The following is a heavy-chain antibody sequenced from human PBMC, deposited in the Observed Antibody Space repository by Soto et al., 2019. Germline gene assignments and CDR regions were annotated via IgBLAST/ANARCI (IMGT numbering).Heavy chain of an antibody. V-gene: IGHV3-21*01. J-gene: IGHJ6*02. Sequence: GESLMISCAASGFTFSSYSMNWVRQAPGKGLEWVSSTSSSSSYIYYADSVKGRFTISRDNAKNSLYLQMNSLGAEDTAVYYCARLGGYRYYYYGMDVWGQGTTVTVSS. CDR3: ARLGGYRYYYYGMDV. D-gene: IGHD5-12*01. CDR2: TSSSSSYI. CDR1: GFTFSSYS.